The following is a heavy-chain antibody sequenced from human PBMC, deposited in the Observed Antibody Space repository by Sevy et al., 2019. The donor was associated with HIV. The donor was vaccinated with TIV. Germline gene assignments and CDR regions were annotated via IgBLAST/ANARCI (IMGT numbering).Heavy chain of an antibody. CDR3: TTDLSSGSYKIY. CDR1: GFTFSNAW. J-gene: IGHJ4*02. D-gene: IGHD6-19*01. Sequence: GGSLRLSCAASGFTFSNAWMSWVRQAPGKGLEWVGRIKSKTNGGTTDYAAPVKGRLSISRDDSKNTVFLQMNSLKIEDTAMYYGTTDLSSGSYKIYWGQGTPVTVSS. V-gene: IGHV3-15*01. CDR2: IKSKTNGGTT.